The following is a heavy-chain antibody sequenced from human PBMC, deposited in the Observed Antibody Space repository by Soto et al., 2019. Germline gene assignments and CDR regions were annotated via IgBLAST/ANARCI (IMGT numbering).Heavy chain of an antibody. CDR1: GFTFSSYG. Sequence: PGGSLRLSCAASGFTFSSYGMHWVRQAPGKGLEWVAVIWYDGTNKYYADSVKGRFTISRDNSKSTLYLQMNSLRAEDTAVYYCARDSFWSGYSYDYWGQGTLVTVSS. V-gene: IGHV3-33*01. J-gene: IGHJ4*02. CDR2: IWYDGTNK. D-gene: IGHD3-3*01. CDR3: ARDSFWSGYSYDY.